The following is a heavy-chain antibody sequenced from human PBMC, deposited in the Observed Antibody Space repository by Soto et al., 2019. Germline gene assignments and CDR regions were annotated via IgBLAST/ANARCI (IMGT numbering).Heavy chain of an antibody. D-gene: IGHD4-17*01. CDR3: TLSYGDSYYYYYGMDV. V-gene: IGHV5-51*01. CDR2: IHPGDSDT. J-gene: IGHJ6*02. Sequence: PGESLKISCVGSGFSFSRYTVGWVRQVPGKGLERMGVIHPGDSDTRYSPSFQGQVTISADKSISTAYLQWSSLKASDTAMYYCTLSYGDSYYYYYGMDVWGQGTTVTVSS. CDR1: GFSFSRYT.